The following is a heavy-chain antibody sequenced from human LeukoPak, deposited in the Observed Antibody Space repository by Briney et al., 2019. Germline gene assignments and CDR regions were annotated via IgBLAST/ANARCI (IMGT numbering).Heavy chain of an antibody. CDR2: IYSGGST. CDR3: ARDREGSSWYTSEYFQH. J-gene: IGHJ1*01. D-gene: IGHD6-13*01. CDR1: GFTVSSNY. V-gene: IGHV3-66*01. Sequence: GGSLRLSCAASGFTVSSNYMSWVRQAPGKGLEWVSVIYSGGSTYYADSVKGRFTISRDNPKNTLYLQMNSLRAEDTAVYYCARDREGSSWYTSEYFQHWGQGTLVTVSS.